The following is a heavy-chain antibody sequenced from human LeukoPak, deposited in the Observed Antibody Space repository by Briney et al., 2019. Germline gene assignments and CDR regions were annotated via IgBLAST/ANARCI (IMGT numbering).Heavy chain of an antibody. D-gene: IGHD1-26*01. CDR3: ARDLLGWELHYFDY. Sequence: GGSLRLSCAASGFTFSTYNMNWVRQAPGKGLEWVSSISGSSSYVYYADSVKGRFSISRDNAKNSLYLQMNSLRAEDTAVYYCARDLLGWELHYFDYWGQGTLVTVSS. CDR1: GFTFSTYN. CDR2: ISGSSSYV. J-gene: IGHJ4*02. V-gene: IGHV3-21*01.